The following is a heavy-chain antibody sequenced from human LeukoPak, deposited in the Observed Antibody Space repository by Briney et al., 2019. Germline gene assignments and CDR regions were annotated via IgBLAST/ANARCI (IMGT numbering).Heavy chain of an antibody. CDR1: GGSFSGYY. CDR2: INHSGST. V-gene: IGHV4-34*01. CDR3: ARVPDIVATIGWFDP. D-gene: IGHD5-12*01. Sequence: SETLSLTCAVYGGSFSGYYWSWIRQPPGRGLEWTGEINHSGSTNYNPSLKSRVTISVDTSKNQFSLKLSSVTAADTAVYYCARVPDIVATIGWFDPWGQGTLVTVSS. J-gene: IGHJ5*02.